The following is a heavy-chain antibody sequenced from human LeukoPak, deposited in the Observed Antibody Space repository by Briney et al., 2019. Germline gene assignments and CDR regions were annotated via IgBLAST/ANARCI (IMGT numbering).Heavy chain of an antibody. V-gene: IGHV3-23*01. D-gene: IGHD3-22*01. CDR2: ITGSGGST. Sequence: GGSLRLSCAASGFSVSSNHMSWVRQAPGKGLEWVSAITGSGGSTYYADSVKGRFTISRDNSKNTLYLQMNSLRAEDTAVYYCAKSVPSRPNYYDSSGYSPWGQGTLVTVSS. CDR1: GFSVSSNH. CDR3: AKSVPSRPNYYDSSGYSP. J-gene: IGHJ5*02.